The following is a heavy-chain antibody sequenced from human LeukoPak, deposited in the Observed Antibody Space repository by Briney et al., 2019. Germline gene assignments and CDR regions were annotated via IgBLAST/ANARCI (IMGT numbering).Heavy chain of an antibody. D-gene: IGHD6-19*01. CDR3: ARDSSGWYDGIGLDY. V-gene: IGHV4-31*11. Sequence: PSETLSLTCAVYGGSFSGYYWSWIRQHPGKGLEWIGYIYYSGSTYYNPSLKSRVTISVDTSKNQFSLKLSSVTAADTAVYYCARDSSGWYDGIGLDYWGQGTLVTVSS. CDR1: GGSFSGYY. CDR2: IYYSGST. J-gene: IGHJ4*02.